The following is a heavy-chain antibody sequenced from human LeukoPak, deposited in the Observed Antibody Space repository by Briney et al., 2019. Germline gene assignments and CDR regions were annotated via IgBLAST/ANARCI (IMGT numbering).Heavy chain of an antibody. V-gene: IGHV3-9*01. D-gene: IGHD6-13*01. CDR2: ILRNSGSI. CDR1: GFTFDDYA. Sequence: HPGGSLRLSCAASGFTFDDYAMHWVRQAPGKGLEWVSGILRNSGSIGYADSVKGRFTISRDDAKNSLYLQMNSLRAEDTALYYCVKDGGRDTAAAYYWGQGTLVSVSS. J-gene: IGHJ4*02. CDR3: VKDGGRDTAAAYY.